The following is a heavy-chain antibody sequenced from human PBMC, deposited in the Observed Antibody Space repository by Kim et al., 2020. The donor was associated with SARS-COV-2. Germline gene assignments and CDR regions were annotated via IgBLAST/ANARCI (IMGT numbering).Heavy chain of an antibody. Sequence: SETLSLTCTVSGGSVSSGSYYWSWIRQPPGKGLEWIGYIYYSGRTNYNPSLKSRVTISVDTSKNQFSLKLSSVTAAHTAVYYCARVLGELRRAFDIWGQGTMVTVSS. D-gene: IGHD1-26*01. J-gene: IGHJ3*02. CDR3: ARVLGELRRAFDI. CDR2: IYYSGRT. CDR1: GGSVSSGSYY. V-gene: IGHV4-61*01.